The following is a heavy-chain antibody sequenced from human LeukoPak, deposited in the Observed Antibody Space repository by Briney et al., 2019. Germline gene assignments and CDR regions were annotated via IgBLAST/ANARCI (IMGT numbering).Heavy chain of an antibody. CDR3: AKEGRGMGAATMDY. Sequence: ETLSLTCTVSGGSISSYYWSWVRQAPGKGLEWVSGISGSGGSTYYADSVGRFSISRDNSNNTLYLQLTSLRADDTAVYYCAKEGRGMGAATMDYWGQGTLVTVSS. CDR2: ISGSGGST. D-gene: IGHD1-26*01. V-gene: IGHV3-23*01. J-gene: IGHJ4*02. CDR1: GGSISSYY.